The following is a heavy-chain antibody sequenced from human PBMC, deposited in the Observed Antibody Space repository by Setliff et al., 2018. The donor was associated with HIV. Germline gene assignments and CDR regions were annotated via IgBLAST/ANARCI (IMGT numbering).Heavy chain of an antibody. D-gene: IGHD3-22*01. Sequence: PSETLSLTCTVSGGSISSHYWSWIRQPPGKGLEWIGSIYYSGSTNYNPSLKSRVTISVDTSKNQFSLTLSSVTAADTAVYYCARDLSGDSSGYYGVRFGYWGQGTLVTVSS. V-gene: IGHV4-59*11. CDR2: IYYSGST. CDR3: ARDLSGDSSGYYGVRFGY. CDR1: GGSISSHY. J-gene: IGHJ4*02.